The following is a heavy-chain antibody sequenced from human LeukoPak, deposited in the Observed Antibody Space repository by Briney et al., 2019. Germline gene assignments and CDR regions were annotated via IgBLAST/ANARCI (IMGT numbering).Heavy chain of an antibody. CDR3: ARGRNIEMTTMSGGSDY. D-gene: IGHD5-24*01. CDR1: GYTFTGYY. J-gene: IGHJ4*02. CDR2: INPNSGDT. V-gene: IGHV1-2*02. Sequence: GASVKVSCKASGYTFTGYYMHWVRQAPGQGREWMGWINPNSGDTNYAQKFQGRVSMTRDTSISTAYMDLSDLRSDDTAVYYCARGRNIEMTTMSGGSDYWGQGTLVTVSS.